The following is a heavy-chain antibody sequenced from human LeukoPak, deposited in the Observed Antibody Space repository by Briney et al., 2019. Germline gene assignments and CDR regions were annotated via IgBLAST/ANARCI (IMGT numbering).Heavy chain of an antibody. CDR3: ARVRGIAPYYFDY. V-gene: IGHV4-38-2*02. CDR1: GYSISSGYY. Sequence: PSETLSLTCTVSGYSISSGYYWGWIRQPPGKGLEWIGSIYHSGSTYYKPSLKSRVTISVDTSKNQFSLKLSSVTAADTAVYYSARVRGIAPYYFDYWGQGTLVTVSS. J-gene: IGHJ4*02. D-gene: IGHD6-13*01. CDR2: IYHSGST.